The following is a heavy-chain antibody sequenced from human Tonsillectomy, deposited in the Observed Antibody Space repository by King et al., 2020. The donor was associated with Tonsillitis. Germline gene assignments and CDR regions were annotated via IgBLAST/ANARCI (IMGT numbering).Heavy chain of an antibody. CDR3: ARDYHMDV. CDR1: GFTVSSNY. J-gene: IGHJ6*03. Sequence: VQLVESGGGLVQPGGSLRLSCAASGFTVSSNYMSWVRQAPGKGLEGVSGIYIGGSTYYADSAKGRFTISRDNSKNTLYLQMNSLRAEDTAVYYCARDYHMDVWGKGTTVTVSS. CDR2: IYIGGST. V-gene: IGHV3-66*01.